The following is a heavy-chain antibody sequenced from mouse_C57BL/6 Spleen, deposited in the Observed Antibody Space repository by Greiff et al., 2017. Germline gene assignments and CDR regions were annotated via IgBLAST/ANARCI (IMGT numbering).Heavy chain of an antibody. V-gene: IGHV1-50*01. CDR1: GYTFTSYW. CDR3: ARWGGVDY. Sequence: QVQLQQPGAELVKPGASVKLSCKASGYTFTSYWMQWVKQRPGQGLEWIGEIDPSDSYTNYNQKFKGKATLTVDTSSSTAYMQLSSLTSEDSAVYYCARWGGVDYWGQGTTLTVSS. J-gene: IGHJ2*01. CDR2: IDPSDSYT.